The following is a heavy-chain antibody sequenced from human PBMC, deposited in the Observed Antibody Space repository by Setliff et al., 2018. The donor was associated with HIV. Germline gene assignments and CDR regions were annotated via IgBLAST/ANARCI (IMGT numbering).Heavy chain of an antibody. J-gene: IGHJ4*02. V-gene: IGHV4-31*03. Sequence: KPSETLSLTCTVTGGSISSGGFYWTWIRQHPGKGLEWIGYIFHSGDTYYNPSLKSRISMSVDTSKNQFSLELTSLTAADTAVYYCATRPRIAARPFDYWGQGMLVTVSS. CDR2: IFHSGDT. CDR1: GGSISSGGFY. D-gene: IGHD6-6*01. CDR3: ATRPRIAARPFDY.